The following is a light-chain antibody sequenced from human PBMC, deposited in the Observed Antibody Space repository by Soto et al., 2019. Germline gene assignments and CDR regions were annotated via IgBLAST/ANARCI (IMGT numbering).Light chain of an antibody. V-gene: IGKV3-15*01. CDR3: QQYNDWHFT. CDR2: GAS. Sequence: EIVMTQSPATLSVSPGERATLSCRASQTVGNNVAWYQHKPGQAPGLLVYGASTMATGIPARFSGSGSGTEFTLTISSLQSEDSAVYYCQQYNDWHFTFGPGTKVEIK. CDR1: QTVGNN. J-gene: IGKJ3*01.